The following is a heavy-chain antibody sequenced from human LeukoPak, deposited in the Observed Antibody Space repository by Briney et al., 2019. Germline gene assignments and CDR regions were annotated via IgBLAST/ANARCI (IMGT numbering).Heavy chain of an antibody. Sequence: GASVKVSCKASGGTFSSYAISWVRQAPGQGLEWMGGITPIFGTANYAQKFQGRVTITADKSTSTAYMELSSLRSEDTAVYYCATRRNDYGDYGAFDIWGQGTMVTVSS. CDR3: ATRRNDYGDYGAFDI. J-gene: IGHJ3*02. CDR1: GGTFSSYA. V-gene: IGHV1-69*06. D-gene: IGHD4-17*01. CDR2: ITPIFGTA.